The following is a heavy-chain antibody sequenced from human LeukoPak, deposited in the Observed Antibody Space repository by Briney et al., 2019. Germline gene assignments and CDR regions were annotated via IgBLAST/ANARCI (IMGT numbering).Heavy chain of an antibody. V-gene: IGHV4-4*07. D-gene: IGHD3-22*01. CDR1: GGSISSRY. Sequence: PSETLSLTCIVSGGSISSRYWNWIRQPAGKGLEWIGRIYASGSTKYNPSLKSRVTISVDTSKNQFSLRLSSVTAADTAVYYCARDYYDSSGYYREAFDPWGQGTLVTVSS. J-gene: IGHJ5*02. CDR3: ARDYYDSSGYYREAFDP. CDR2: IYASGST.